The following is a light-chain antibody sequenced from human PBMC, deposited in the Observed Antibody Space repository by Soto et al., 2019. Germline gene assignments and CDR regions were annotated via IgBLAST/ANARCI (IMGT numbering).Light chain of an antibody. CDR3: QQYNNWPTWT. Sequence: EIVMTQSPVTPSVSPGERATLSCRASQSVSSNLAWYQQKPGQAPRLLIYGASTRATGIPARFSGSGSGTEFTLTISSLQSEDFAVYYCQQYNNWPTWTFGQGTKVEI. CDR2: GAS. CDR1: QSVSSN. V-gene: IGKV3-15*01. J-gene: IGKJ1*01.